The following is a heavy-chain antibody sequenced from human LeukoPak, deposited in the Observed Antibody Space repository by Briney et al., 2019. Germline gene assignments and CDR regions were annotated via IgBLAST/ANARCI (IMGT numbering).Heavy chain of an antibody. Sequence: GGSLRLSCAVSGFSFSNYWMAWVRQAPGKGLEWVSAISGSGGSTYYADSVKGRFTISRDNSKNTLYLQMNSLRAEDTAVYYCAKQGFGTMIVVVGDFDYWGQGTLVTVSS. J-gene: IGHJ4*02. D-gene: IGHD3-22*01. CDR1: GFSFSNYW. CDR2: ISGSGGST. CDR3: AKQGFGTMIVVVGDFDY. V-gene: IGHV3-23*01.